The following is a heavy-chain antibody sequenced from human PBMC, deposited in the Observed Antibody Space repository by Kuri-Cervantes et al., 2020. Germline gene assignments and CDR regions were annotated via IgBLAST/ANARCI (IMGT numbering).Heavy chain of an antibody. V-gene: IGHV4-59*12. CDR3: ASPQWFGDLIFHYGMDV. J-gene: IGHJ6*02. CDR2: IYYSGDT. CDR1: NDSIVHNY. D-gene: IGHD3-10*01. Sequence: SETLSLTCIVSNDSIVHNYWSWIRQSPGKGLEWIGNIYYSGDTNYNPSLKSRVTISVDTSKNQLSLNLSSVTAADTAVYYCASPQWFGDLIFHYGMDVWGQGTMVTVSS.